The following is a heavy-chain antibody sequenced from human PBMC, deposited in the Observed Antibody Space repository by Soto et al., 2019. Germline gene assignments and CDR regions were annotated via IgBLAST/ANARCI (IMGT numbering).Heavy chain of an antibody. D-gene: IGHD2-15*01. J-gene: IGHJ4*02. CDR2: ISAYNGNT. Sequence: ASVKVSCKASGYTFTNYAISWVRQAPGQGLEWMGWISAYNGNTNYAQNFQGRVTMTTDTSTSTAYMELRSLRSDDTAVYYCARLGTEHCSGGSCYPASRLIDYWGQGTLVTVSS. V-gene: IGHV1-18*01. CDR3: ARLGTEHCSGGSCYPASRLIDY. CDR1: GYTFTNYA.